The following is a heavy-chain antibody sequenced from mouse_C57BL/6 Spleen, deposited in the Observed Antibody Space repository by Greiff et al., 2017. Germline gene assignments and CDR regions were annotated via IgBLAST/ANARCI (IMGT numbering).Heavy chain of an antibody. J-gene: IGHJ4*01. CDR1: GFTFSSYA. D-gene: IGHD1-1*01. Sequence: EVKVVESGGGLVKPGGSLKLSCAASGFTFSSYAMSWVRQTPEKRLEWVATISDGGSYTYYPDNVKGRFTISRDNAKNNLYLQMSHLKSEDTAMYYCAREATVVATRAMDYWGQGTSVTVSS. V-gene: IGHV5-4*01. CDR3: AREATVVATRAMDY. CDR2: ISDGGSYT.